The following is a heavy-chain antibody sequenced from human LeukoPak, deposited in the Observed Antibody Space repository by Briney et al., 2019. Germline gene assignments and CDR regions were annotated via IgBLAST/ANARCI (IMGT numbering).Heavy chain of an antibody. Sequence: GGSLRLSCAASGFTFSSNYMSWVRQAPGKGLEWVSVIYSGGSTYYAACVKGQFTISRDNFKITLYLQMNSLRAEDTAVYYCAKETDGVSGSLFDYWGQGTLVSVSS. V-gene: IGHV3-53*01. CDR2: IYSGGST. CDR3: AKETDGVSGSLFDY. D-gene: IGHD2-8*01. CDR1: GFTFSSNY. J-gene: IGHJ4*02.